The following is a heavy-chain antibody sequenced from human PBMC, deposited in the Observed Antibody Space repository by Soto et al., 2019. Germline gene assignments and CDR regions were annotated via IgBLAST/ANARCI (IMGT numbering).Heavy chain of an antibody. J-gene: IGHJ6*02. CDR1: GFTFSSYA. CDR2: ISYDGSNK. Sequence: GGSLRLSCAASGFTFSSYAMHWVRQAPGKGLEWVAVISYDGSNKYYADSVKGRFTISRDNSKNTLYLQMNSLRAEDTAVYYCARDEYSSGWYAVLYSGSYGVLYYYGMDVWGQGTTVTVSS. V-gene: IGHV3-30-3*01. CDR3: ARDEYSSGWYAVLYSGSYGVLYYYGMDV. D-gene: IGHD6-19*01.